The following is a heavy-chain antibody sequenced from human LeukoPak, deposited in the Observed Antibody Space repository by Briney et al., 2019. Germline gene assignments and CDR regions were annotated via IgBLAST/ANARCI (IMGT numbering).Heavy chain of an antibody. CDR1: GGSINNNSFS. CDR3: ASYGAGDY. V-gene: IGHV4-61*02. CDR2: IYVNGRT. J-gene: IGHJ4*02. Sequence: SQTLSLTCTVSGGSINNNSFSWTWIQQPAGKGLEWIGRIYVNGRTDYRPSLKSRVTISMDTSKNQFSLKLSSVTAADTAVYYCASYGAGDYWGQGTLVTVSS. D-gene: IGHD4-17*01.